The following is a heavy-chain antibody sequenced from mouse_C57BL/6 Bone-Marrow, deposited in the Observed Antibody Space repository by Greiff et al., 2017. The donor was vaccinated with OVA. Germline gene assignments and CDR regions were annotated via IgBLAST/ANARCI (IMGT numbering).Heavy chain of an antibody. CDR1: GFTFSDYY. J-gene: IGHJ3*01. Sequence: EVKLVESGGGLVQPGGSLKLSCAASGFTFSDYYMYWVRLTPEKRLEWVAYISNGGGSTYYPDTVKGRFTISRDNAKNTLYLQMSRLKSEDTAMYYCARGPFLAYWGQGTLVTVSA. V-gene: IGHV5-12*01. CDR2: ISNGGGST. CDR3: ARGPFLAY.